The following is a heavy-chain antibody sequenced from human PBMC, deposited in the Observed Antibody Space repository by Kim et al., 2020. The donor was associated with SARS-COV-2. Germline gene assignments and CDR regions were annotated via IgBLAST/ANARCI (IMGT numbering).Heavy chain of an antibody. CDR1: GGSISSNSYY. CDR2: ISYSGST. J-gene: IGHJ4*02. V-gene: IGHV4-39*01. CDR3: ARRPTISFDY. Sequence: SETLSLTCTVSGGSISSNSYYWGWIRQPPGRGLEWIGSISYSGSTYYNPSLKSRVTISVDTSKNQFSLNLSSVTAADTAVYYCARRPTISFDYWGQGTLV. D-gene: IGHD2-21*01.